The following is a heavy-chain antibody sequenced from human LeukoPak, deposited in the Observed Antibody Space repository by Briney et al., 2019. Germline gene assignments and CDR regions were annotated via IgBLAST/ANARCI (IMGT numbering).Heavy chain of an antibody. Sequence: ASVEVSCKASGGTFSSYAISWVRQAPGQGLEWMGRIIPILGIANYAQKFQGRVTITADKSTSTAYMELSSLRSEDTAVYYCARDIRAVAGSIRVYYFDYWGQGTLVTASS. CDR1: GGTFSSYA. CDR3: ARDIRAVAGSIRVYYFDY. D-gene: IGHD6-19*01. CDR2: IIPILGIA. V-gene: IGHV1-69*04. J-gene: IGHJ4*02.